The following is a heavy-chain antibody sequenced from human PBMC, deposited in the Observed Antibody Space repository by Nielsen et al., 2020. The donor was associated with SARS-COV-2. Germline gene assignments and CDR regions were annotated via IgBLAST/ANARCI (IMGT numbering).Heavy chain of an antibody. CDR3: ARDPYCGGDCYSSFDY. CDR1: GYTFTGYY. Sequence: ASVKVSCKASGYTFTGYYMHWVRQAPGQGLEWMGRINPNSGGTNYAQKFQGRVTMTRDTSISTAYMELSRLRSDDTAVYYCARDPYCGGDCYSSFDYWGQGTLVTVSS. D-gene: IGHD2-21*02. CDR2: INPNSGGT. V-gene: IGHV1-2*06. J-gene: IGHJ4*02.